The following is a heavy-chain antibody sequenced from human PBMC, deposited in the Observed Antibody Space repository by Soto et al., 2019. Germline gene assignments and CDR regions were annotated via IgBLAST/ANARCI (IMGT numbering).Heavy chain of an antibody. CDR1: GGSISSYY. CDR3: ARDRVEHNYDFWSGYLSYYYYYGMDV. D-gene: IGHD3-3*01. Sequence: SETLSLTCTVSGGSISSYYWSWIRQPPGKGLEWIGYIYYSGSTNYNPSLKSRVTISVDTSKNQFSLKLSSVTAADTAVYYCARDRVEHNYDFWSGYLSYYYYYGMDVWGQGTTVTSP. CDR2: IYYSGST. V-gene: IGHV4-59*01. J-gene: IGHJ6*02.